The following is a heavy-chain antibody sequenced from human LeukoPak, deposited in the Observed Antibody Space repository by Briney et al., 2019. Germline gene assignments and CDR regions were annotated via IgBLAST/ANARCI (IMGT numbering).Heavy chain of an antibody. Sequence: PSETLSLTCTVSGGSISSNSYYWGWIRQPPGKGLEWIGSIYYSGSTYYNPSLKSRVTISVDTSKNQFSLKLSSVTAADTAVYYCARELAAAGTEDYWGQGTLVTVSS. D-gene: IGHD6-13*01. CDR1: GGSISSNSYY. CDR2: IYYSGST. V-gene: IGHV4-39*07. CDR3: ARELAAAGTEDY. J-gene: IGHJ4*02.